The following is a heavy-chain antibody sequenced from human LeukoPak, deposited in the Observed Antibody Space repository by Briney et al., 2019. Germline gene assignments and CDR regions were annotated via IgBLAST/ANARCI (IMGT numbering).Heavy chain of an antibody. V-gene: IGHV3-21*01. CDR1: GFTFSNFA. CDR2: IVGSSST. CDR3: ARIGAGSSRDY. J-gene: IGHJ4*02. Sequence: GGSLRLSCAASGFTFSNFAMTWVPQAPGKGLEWVSSIVGSSSTYYADSLKGRFTISRDNAKNSLYLQMNRLRAEDTAVYYCARIGAGSSRDYWGQGTLVTVSS. D-gene: IGHD6-13*01.